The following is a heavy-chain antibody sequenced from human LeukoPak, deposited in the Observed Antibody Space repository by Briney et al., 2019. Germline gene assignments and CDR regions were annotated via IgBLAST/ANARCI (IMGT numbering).Heavy chain of an antibody. J-gene: IGHJ4*02. V-gene: IGHV3-23*01. Sequence: GGSLRLSCAASGFTFSSYAMSWVRQAPGKGLEWVSAISGSGGSTYYADSVKGRFTISRDNSKNTLYLQMNSLRAEDTAVYYCAKVGYSSGWGSRRYYFDYWGQGTLVTVSS. CDR1: GFTFSSYA. D-gene: IGHD6-19*01. CDR2: ISGSGGST. CDR3: AKVGYSSGWGSRRYYFDY.